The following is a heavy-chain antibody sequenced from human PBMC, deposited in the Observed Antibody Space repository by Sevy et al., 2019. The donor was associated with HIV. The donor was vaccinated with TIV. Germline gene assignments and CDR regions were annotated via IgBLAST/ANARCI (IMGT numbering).Heavy chain of an antibody. Sequence: ASVKVSCRGSGYTFNNYIIYWVRQAPGQSLEWMGWVNTASGDTKYSQKFQGRLIITTETSARTVYMELNSLRSEDTAFYFCARDFCSGGSCYSAFVYWGQGTLVTVSS. J-gene: IGHJ4*02. CDR1: GYTFNNYI. CDR2: VNTASGDT. CDR3: ARDFCSGGSCYSAFVY. D-gene: IGHD2-15*01. V-gene: IGHV1-3*04.